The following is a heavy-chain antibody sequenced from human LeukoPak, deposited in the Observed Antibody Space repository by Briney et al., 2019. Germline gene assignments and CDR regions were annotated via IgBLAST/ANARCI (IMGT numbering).Heavy chain of an antibody. D-gene: IGHD3-3*01. V-gene: IGHV1-2*02. CDR3: ARVEPSETGPDY. J-gene: IGHJ4*02. CDR1: GYTFTGYY. Sequence: ASVKVSCKASGYTFTGYYMHWVRQAPGQGLEWMGWINPNSGGTNYAQKFQGRVTMTRDTSISTAYMELSRLRSDDTAVYYCARVEPSETGPDYWGQGTLVTVSS. CDR2: INPNSGGT.